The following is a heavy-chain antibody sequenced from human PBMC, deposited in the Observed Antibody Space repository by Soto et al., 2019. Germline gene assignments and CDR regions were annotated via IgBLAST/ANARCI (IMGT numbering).Heavy chain of an antibody. V-gene: IGHV3-74*03. CDR3: ARGGDGPMVRVYDN. D-gene: IGHD3-10*01. CDR2: IKTDGSLT. CDR1: GFTFSSYW. J-gene: IGHJ4*02. Sequence: EAQLVQSGGGLVQPGGSMRLSCTASGFTFSSYWMHWVRQAPGKGLVWVSSIKTDGSLTPYADSVKGRFTISRDNAKKAAYLQMSRLRDEDTAVYYGARGGDGPMVRVYDNLGQGTLVAGSS.